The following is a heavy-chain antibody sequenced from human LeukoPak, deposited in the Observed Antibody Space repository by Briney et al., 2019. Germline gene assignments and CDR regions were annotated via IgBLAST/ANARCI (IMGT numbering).Heavy chain of an antibody. V-gene: IGHV4-39*01. J-gene: IGHJ4*02. Sequence: SETLSLTCTVSGGSISGSSYYWGWIRQPPGKGLEWIGSIYYSGSTYYNPSLKSRVTISVDTSKNQFSLKLSSVTAADTAVYYCARQITIFGVVYYFDYWGQGTLVTVSS. D-gene: IGHD3-3*01. CDR2: IYYSGST. CDR3: ARQITIFGVVYYFDY. CDR1: GGSISGSSYY.